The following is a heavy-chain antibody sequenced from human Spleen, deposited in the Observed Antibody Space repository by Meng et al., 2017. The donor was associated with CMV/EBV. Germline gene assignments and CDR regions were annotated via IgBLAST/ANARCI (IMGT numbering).Heavy chain of an antibody. CDR2: ISAYSGNT. V-gene: IGHV1-18*04. D-gene: IGHD3-3*01. Sequence: QVQLVQSGAEVKKPGASVKISCKTSGYTFTSYYMHWVRQAPGQGLEWVGWISAYSGNTNNAQKFQGRVTMTTDTSTRTVYMELRSLRSDDTAVYYCARYDFGGGDWFDPWGQGTLVTVSS. CDR3: ARYDFGGGDWFDP. J-gene: IGHJ5*02. CDR1: GYTFTSYY.